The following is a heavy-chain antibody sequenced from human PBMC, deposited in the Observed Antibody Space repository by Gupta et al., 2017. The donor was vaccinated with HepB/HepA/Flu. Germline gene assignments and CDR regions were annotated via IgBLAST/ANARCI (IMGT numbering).Heavy chain of an antibody. CDR3: AKGILWWGLLGGVEI. J-gene: IGHJ3*02. CDR2: ISGDGNHK. V-gene: IGHV3-30*18. Sequence: RLADAPSGFSFSSYAMHWVRQAPGKGLEWVADISGDGNHKYLGDSVKGRLTISRDNSKNTLILEMERLRPDETAIYYFAKGILWWGLLGGVEIGGQGT. D-gene: IGHD2-21*02. CDR1: GFSFSSYA.